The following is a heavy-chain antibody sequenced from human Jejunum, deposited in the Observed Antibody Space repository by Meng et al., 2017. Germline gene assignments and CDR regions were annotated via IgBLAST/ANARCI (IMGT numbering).Heavy chain of an antibody. Sequence: QVQLLGGGGGLLKPSETLSLTCAVYGGSLSGYYWSWIRQPPGEGLDWIGEVNHNGWTKDNPSLKSRVTISLETSKNQFSLKMSSVTAADTAVYYCVRGNYNVWVMVLWGQGTLVTVSS. CDR3: VRGNYNVWVMVL. CDR1: GGSLSGYY. J-gene: IGHJ4*02. V-gene: IGHV4-34*01. CDR2: VNHNGWT. D-gene: IGHD3-16*01.